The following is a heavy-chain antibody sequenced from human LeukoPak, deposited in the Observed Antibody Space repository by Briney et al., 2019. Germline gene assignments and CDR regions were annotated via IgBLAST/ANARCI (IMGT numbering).Heavy chain of an antibody. D-gene: IGHD2-2*01. V-gene: IGHV1-18*04. CDR2: ISAYNGNT. CDR3: ARDLGLVVPAATSDY. J-gene: IGHJ4*02. CDR1: GYTFTSYG. Sequence: ASVKVSCKASGYTFTSYGISWVRQAPGQGLEWMGWISAYNGNTNYAQKLQGRVTMTTDTSTSTAYMELRSLKSDDTAVYYCARDLGLVVPAATSDYWGQGTLATVSS.